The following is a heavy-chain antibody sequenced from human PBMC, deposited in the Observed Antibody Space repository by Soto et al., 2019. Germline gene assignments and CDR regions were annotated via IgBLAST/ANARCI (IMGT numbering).Heavy chain of an antibody. J-gene: IGHJ4*02. V-gene: IGHV3-30-3*01. Sequence: LRLSCAASGFTFSSYAMHWVRQAPGKGLEWVAVISYDGSNKYYADSVKGRFTISRDNSKNTLYLQMNSLRAEDTAVYYCARETRGYFDYWGQGTLVTVSS. D-gene: IGHD4-17*01. CDR2: ISYDGSNK. CDR3: ARETRGYFDY. CDR1: GFTFSSYA.